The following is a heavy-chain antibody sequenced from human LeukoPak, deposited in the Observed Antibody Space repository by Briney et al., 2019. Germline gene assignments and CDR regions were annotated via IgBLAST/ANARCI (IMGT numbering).Heavy chain of an antibody. CDR1: VGTFSSYA. V-gene: IGHV1-69*13. D-gene: IGHD2-2*01. J-gene: IGHJ5*02. CDR3: ASDIVVVPAGIGDNWFDP. Sequence: SVTVSRKASVGTFSSYAISWVRQAPPQGLEWMGRIIPIFGTANYAQKFQDRVTTTPEESTSTPYIELSSLRSEDTAVYYCASDIVVVPAGIGDNWFDPWGQGTLATVSS. CDR2: IIPIFGTA.